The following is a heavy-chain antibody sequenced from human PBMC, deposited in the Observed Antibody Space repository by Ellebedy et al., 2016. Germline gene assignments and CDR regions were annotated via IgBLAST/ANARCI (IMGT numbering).Heavy chain of an antibody. CDR2: ISYDGSNK. CDR3: ARDVGGEHYYYYYGMDV. V-gene: IGHV3-30*19. Sequence: GGSLRLXXAASGFTFSSYGMHWVRQAPGKGLEWVAVISYDGSNKYYADSVKGRFTISRDNSKNTLYLQMNSLRAEDTAVYYCARDVGGEHYYYYYGMDVWGQGTTVTVSS. J-gene: IGHJ6*02. D-gene: IGHD3-16*01. CDR1: GFTFSSYG.